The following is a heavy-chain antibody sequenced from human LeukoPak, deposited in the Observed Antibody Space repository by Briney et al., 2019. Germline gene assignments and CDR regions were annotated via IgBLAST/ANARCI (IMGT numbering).Heavy chain of an antibody. D-gene: IGHD2-2*01. V-gene: IGHV4-39*01. CDR2: IYYSGNT. J-gene: IGHJ4*02. CDR1: GDSISSRTYY. Sequence: SGTLSLTCTVSGDSISSRTYYWGWIRQPPGKGLEWIGSIYYSGNTYYNPSLKSRVTISIDTSKNQFSLKVSSVTAADTAVYYCARARCSSPSCRLDYWGQGTLVTVSS. CDR3: ARARCSSPSCRLDY.